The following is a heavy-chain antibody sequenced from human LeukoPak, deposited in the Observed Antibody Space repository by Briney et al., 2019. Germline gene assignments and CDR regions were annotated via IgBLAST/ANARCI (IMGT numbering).Heavy chain of an antibody. D-gene: IGHD1-1*01. CDR1: GGSISNYY. J-gene: IGHJ4*02. Sequence: PSETLSLTCAVSGGSISNYYWSWIRQPAGNGLEWIGRIYTSGSTNYNPSPKSRVTMSVDTSKNQFSLKLNSVTAADTAVYYCAREQGTGTSSRYFDYWGQGTLVTVSS. CDR2: IYTSGST. V-gene: IGHV4-4*07. CDR3: AREQGTGTSSRYFDY.